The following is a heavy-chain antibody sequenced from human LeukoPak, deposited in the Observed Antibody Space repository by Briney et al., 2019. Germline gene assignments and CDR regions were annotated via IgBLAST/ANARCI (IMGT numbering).Heavy chain of an antibody. V-gene: IGHV3-48*04. CDR3: ARPPPEEYSNFLPVDY. D-gene: IGHD6-6*01. CDR2: ISSSSSTI. CDR1: GFTFSSYS. Sequence: GGSLRLSCAVSGFTFSSYSMNWVRQAPGKGLEWVSYISSSSSTIYYADSVKGRFTISRDNAKNSLYLQMNSLRAEDTAVYYCARPPPEEYSNFLPVDYWGQGTLVTVSS. J-gene: IGHJ4*02.